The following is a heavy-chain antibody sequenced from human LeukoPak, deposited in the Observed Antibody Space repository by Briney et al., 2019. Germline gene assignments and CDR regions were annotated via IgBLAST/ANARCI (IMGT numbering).Heavy chain of an antibody. V-gene: IGHV3-30*18. CDR2: ISYDGSNK. D-gene: IGHD3-22*01. CDR3: AKQYYYDSSGTPLDY. Sequence: GGSLRLSCAASGFTFSSYGMHWVRQAPGKGLAWVAVISYDGSNKYYADSVKGRFTISRDNSKNTLYLQMNSLRAEDTAVYYCAKQYYYDSSGTPLDYWGQGTLVTVSS. CDR1: GFTFSSYG. J-gene: IGHJ4*02.